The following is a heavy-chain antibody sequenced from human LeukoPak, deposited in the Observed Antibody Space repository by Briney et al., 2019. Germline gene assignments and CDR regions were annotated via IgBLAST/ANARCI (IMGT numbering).Heavy chain of an antibody. J-gene: IGHJ4*02. V-gene: IGHV3-23*01. CDR2: ISGNGRTT. CDR1: GFTFSSYA. CDR3: AKEGYSSSWNADFDY. D-gene: IGHD6-13*01. Sequence: GGSLRLSCADSGFTFSSYAMSWVRQAPGKGLEWVSAISGNGRTTYYAESVKGRFTISRDNSKNTLYLQMNSLRAEDTAVYYCAKEGYSSSWNADFDYWGQGTLVTVSS.